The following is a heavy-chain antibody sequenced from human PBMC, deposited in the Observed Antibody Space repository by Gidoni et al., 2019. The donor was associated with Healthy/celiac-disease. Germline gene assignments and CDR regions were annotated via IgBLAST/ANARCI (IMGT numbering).Heavy chain of an antibody. Sequence: EVQLLASAGGLVQPGGSLRLSCAASASTFGSYAMSWVRPAPGKGLERVSAISGSGGSTYYADSVKGRFTISRDNSKNTLYLQMNSLRAEDTAVYYCAKDQKKGQQLEEFDYWGQGTLVTVSS. CDR2: ISGSGGST. CDR1: ASTFGSYA. J-gene: IGHJ4*02. CDR3: AKDQKKGQQLEEFDY. D-gene: IGHD6-13*01. V-gene: IGHV3-23*01.